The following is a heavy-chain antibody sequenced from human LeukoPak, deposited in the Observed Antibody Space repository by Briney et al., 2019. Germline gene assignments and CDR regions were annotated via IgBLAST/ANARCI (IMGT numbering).Heavy chain of an antibody. D-gene: IGHD5-12*01. CDR1: GFTFSSYA. CDR3: ARDGYVDYFDY. CDR2: ISYDGSNK. V-gene: IGHV3-30-3*01. Sequence: GGSLGLSCAASGFTFSSYAMHWVRQAPGKGLEWVAVISYDGSNKYYADSVKGRFTISRDNSKNTLYLQMNSLRAEDTAVYYCARDGYVDYFDYWGQGTLVTVSS. J-gene: IGHJ4*02.